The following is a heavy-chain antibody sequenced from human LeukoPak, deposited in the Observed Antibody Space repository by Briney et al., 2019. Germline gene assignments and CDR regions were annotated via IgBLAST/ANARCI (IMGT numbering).Heavy chain of an antibody. J-gene: IGHJ4*02. V-gene: IGHV4-61*02. CDR3: AREPPGY. CDR2: IYTNGGA. CDR1: GGSVTSGNYY. Sequence: SETLSPTXTVSGGSVTSGNYYWNWIRQPAGKGLEWIGRIYTNGGASYNPSLKSRVTISIDASKNQFSLKLSSVIAADTAVYYCAREPPGYWGQGILVTVSS.